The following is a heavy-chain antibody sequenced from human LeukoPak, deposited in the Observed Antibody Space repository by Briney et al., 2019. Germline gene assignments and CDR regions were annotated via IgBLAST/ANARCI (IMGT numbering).Heavy chain of an antibody. J-gene: IGHJ4*02. CDR1: GHTFTSYW. V-gene: IGHV5-51*01. CDR2: IYLADSDT. Sequence: GESLKISCKGSGHTFTSYWIDCVRQMPWKGLEWMGTIYLADSDTRYSPSFQGQVTISGDKSISTAYLQWSSLKASDTAMYYCARLGGVEPLDYWGQGTLVTVSS. CDR3: ARLGGVEPLDY.